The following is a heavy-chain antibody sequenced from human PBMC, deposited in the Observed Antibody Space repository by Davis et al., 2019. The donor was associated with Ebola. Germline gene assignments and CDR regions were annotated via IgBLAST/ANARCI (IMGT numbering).Heavy chain of an antibody. CDR1: GGSFSGYY. D-gene: IGHD3-22*01. CDR2: INHSGST. Sequence: SQTLSLTCAVYGGSFSGYYWSWIRQPPGKGLEWIGEINHSGSTNYNPSLKSRVTISVDTSKNQFSLKLSSVTAADTAVYYCARVGGSGYYSRDYYYYYGMDVWGQGTTVTVSS. J-gene: IGHJ6*02. V-gene: IGHV4-34*01. CDR3: ARVGGSGYYSRDYYYYYGMDV.